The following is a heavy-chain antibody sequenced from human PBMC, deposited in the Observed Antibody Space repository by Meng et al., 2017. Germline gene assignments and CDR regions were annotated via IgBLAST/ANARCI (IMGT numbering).Heavy chain of an antibody. CDR2: INPHSGGT. CDR3: ARRVAVAGNTSRVRWFDP. V-gene: IGHV1-2*02. Sequence: QGPRGKPGAEVKKPGASVKVSCKASGYTFTDYYLPWVRQAPGQGLEWMGWINPHSGGTYFAQNFQGRVTLTSDTSISTAYMELSRLRSDDTAMYYCARRVAVAGNTSRVRWFDPWGQGTLVTVSS. CDR1: GYTFTDYY. J-gene: IGHJ5*02. D-gene: IGHD6-19*01.